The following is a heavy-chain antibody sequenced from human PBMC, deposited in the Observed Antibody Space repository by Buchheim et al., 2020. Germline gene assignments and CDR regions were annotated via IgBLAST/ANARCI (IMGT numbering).Heavy chain of an antibody. CDR1: GFTFSSYW. Sequence: EVQLVESGGGLVQPGGSLRLSCAASGFTFSSYWMSWVRQAPGKGLEWVANIKQDGSEKYYVDSVKGRFTISRDNAKNSLYLQMNSLRAEDTAVYYCARLDGVYCGGDCYSEAKVMGGGMDVWGQGTT. V-gene: IGHV3-7*01. D-gene: IGHD2-21*02. CDR3: ARLDGVYCGGDCYSEAKVMGGGMDV. J-gene: IGHJ6*02. CDR2: IKQDGSEK.